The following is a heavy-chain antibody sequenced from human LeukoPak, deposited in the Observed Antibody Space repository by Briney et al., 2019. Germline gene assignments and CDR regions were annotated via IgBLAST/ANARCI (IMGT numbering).Heavy chain of an antibody. CDR2: IYYSGST. CDR3: ASYNYDSSGYFRYFDY. Sequence: SETLSLTCTVSSVSINSGGHYWSRIRQHPGKGLEWIAYIYYSGSTHYNPSLKSRVTISVDTSKNQFSLKLSSVTAADTAVYYCASYNYDSSGYFRYFDYWGQGTLVTVSS. J-gene: IGHJ4*02. V-gene: IGHV4-31*03. D-gene: IGHD3-22*01. CDR1: SVSINSGGHY.